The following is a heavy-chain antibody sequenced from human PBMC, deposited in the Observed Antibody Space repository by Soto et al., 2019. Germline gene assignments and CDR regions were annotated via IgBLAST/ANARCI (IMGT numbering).Heavy chain of an antibody. V-gene: IGHV1-2*02. CDR1: GYTFTGYY. D-gene: IGHD3-22*01. CDR3: ARGGVTMIVVPGLVDT. CDR2: INPNSGGT. J-gene: IGHJ5*02. Sequence: QVQLVQSGAEVKKPGASVKVSCKASGYTFTGYYMHWVRQAPGQGLEWMGWINPNSGGTNYAQKLQGRVTMTRDTSISTAYMELSRLRSDDTAVYYCARGGVTMIVVPGLVDTWGQGTLVTVSS.